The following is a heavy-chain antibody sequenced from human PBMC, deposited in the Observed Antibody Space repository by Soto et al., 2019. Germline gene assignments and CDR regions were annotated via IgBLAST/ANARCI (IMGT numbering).Heavy chain of an antibody. CDR3: ARDKGGSSHGYYYGMDV. Sequence: SETLSLTCTVSGGSVSSGSYYWSWIRQPPGKGLEWIGYTYYSGSTNYNPSLKSRVTISVDTSKNQFSLKLSSVTAADTAVYYCARDKGGSSHGYYYGMDVCGQVTRVTFSS. J-gene: IGHJ6*02. V-gene: IGHV4-61*01. CDR1: GGSVSSGSYY. CDR2: TYYSGST. D-gene: IGHD5-18*01.